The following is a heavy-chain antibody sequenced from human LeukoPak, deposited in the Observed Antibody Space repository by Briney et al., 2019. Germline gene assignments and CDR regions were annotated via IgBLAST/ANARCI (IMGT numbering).Heavy chain of an antibody. D-gene: IGHD6-13*01. CDR3: AKSFGPVIAAAGTGAD. V-gene: IGHV3-23*01. CDR2: IIVSGGST. Sequence: GGSLRLSCAASGFTFSNAWMSWVRQAPGKGLEWVSSIIVSGGSTYYADSVQGRFTISRDNSKNTLYLQMNSLRAEDTAVYYCAKSFGPVIAAAGTGADWGQGILVTVSP. CDR1: GFTFSNAW. J-gene: IGHJ4*02.